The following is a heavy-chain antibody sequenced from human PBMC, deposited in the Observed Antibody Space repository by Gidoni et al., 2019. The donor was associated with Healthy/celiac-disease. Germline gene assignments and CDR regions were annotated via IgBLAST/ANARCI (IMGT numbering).Heavy chain of an antibody. CDR2: ISYDGSNK. D-gene: IGHD1-26*01. J-gene: IGHJ3*02. V-gene: IGHV3-30-3*01. Sequence: QVQLVESGGGVVQPGRSLRLSCAASGFTFSSYAMHWVRQAPGKGLEWVAVISYDGSNKYYADSVKGRFTISRDNSKNTLYLQMNSLRAEDTAVYYCARVSASGSPLGGAFDIWGQGTMVTVSS. CDR3: ARVSASGSPLGGAFDI. CDR1: GFTFSSYA.